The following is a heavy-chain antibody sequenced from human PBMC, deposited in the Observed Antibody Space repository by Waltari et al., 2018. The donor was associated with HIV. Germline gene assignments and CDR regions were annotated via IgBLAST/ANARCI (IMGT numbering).Heavy chain of an antibody. D-gene: IGHD2-15*01. J-gene: IGHJ4*02. CDR1: RFTFSSFA. CDR2: ISYVGSNK. Sequence: QVQLVESGGGVVQPGRSLRLSCAASRFTFSSFAEHWVRQAPGKGLEWVAVISYVGSNKYYADSVRGRFTISRDNSKNTLYLQMNSLRAEDTAVYYCAREVVPYYFDYWGQGTLVTVSS. V-gene: IGHV3-30*01. CDR3: AREVVPYYFDY.